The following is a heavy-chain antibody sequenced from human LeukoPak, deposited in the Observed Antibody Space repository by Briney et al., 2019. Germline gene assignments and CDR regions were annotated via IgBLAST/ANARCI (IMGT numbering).Heavy chain of an antibody. Sequence: ASVKVSCKASGYTFTSYDINWVRQATGQGLEWMGWMNPNSGNTGYAQKFQGRVTMTRNTSISTAYMELSSLRSEDTAVYYCARDQLVYYDFWSGYYTGDWFDPWGQGTLVTVSS. J-gene: IGHJ5*02. CDR3: ARDQLVYYDFWSGYYTGDWFDP. V-gene: IGHV1-8*01. CDR2: MNPNSGNT. D-gene: IGHD3-3*01. CDR1: GYTFTSYD.